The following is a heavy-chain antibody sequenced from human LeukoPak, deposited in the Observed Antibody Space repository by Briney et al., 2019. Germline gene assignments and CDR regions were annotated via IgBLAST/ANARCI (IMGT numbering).Heavy chain of an antibody. Sequence: PGGSLRFSCAASGFTFSTYTMAWIRQAPGGGLEWVSGISGDGGGGGTYYANSVKGRFAISRDNSQSTLYLQMDSVRAEDTAVYYCAKDFGRNIGGPGYWGRGTLVTVSS. CDR3: AKDFGRNIGGPGY. D-gene: IGHD2-15*01. V-gene: IGHV3-23*01. J-gene: IGHJ4*02. CDR1: GFTFSTYT. CDR2: ISGDGGGGGT.